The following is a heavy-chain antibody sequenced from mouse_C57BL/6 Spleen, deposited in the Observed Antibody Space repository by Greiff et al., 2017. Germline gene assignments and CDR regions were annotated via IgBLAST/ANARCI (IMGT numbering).Heavy chain of an antibody. CDR2: IHPNSGST. V-gene: IGHV1-64*01. Sequence: QVQLKQPGAELVKPGASVKLSCKASGYTFTSYWMHWVKQRPGQGLEWIGMIHPNSGSTNYNEKFKSKATLTVDKSSSTAYMQLSSLTSEDSAVYYCASRGDWYFEGWGTGTTVTVSS. CDR1: GYTFTSYW. J-gene: IGHJ1*03. CDR3: ASRGDWYFEG.